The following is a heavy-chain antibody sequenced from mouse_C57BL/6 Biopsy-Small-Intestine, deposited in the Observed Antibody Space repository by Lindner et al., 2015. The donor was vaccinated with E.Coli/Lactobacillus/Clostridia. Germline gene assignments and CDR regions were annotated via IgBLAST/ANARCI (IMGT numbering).Heavy chain of an antibody. CDR3: LSGYYGDY. CDR2: INPSSDYT. CDR1: GYTFTSYW. J-gene: IGHJ2*01. D-gene: IGHD1-1*02. V-gene: IGHV1-7*01. Sequence: VQLQESGAELAKPGASVKMSCKASGYTFTSYWMHWVKQRPGQGLEWIGCINPSSDYTEYNQKFKDKATLTADKSSSTAYMHLSSLTSGDSAVYYCLSGYYGDYWGQGTTLTVSS.